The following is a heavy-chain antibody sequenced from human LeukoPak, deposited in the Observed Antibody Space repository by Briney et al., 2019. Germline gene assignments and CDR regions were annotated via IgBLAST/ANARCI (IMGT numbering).Heavy chain of an antibody. D-gene: IGHD1/OR15-1a*01. CDR2: TYYRTKWYS. J-gene: IGHJ4*02. Sequence: SQTLSLTCAISGDSVSRNTAIWNWIRQSPSRGLEWLGRTYYRTKWYSESAVAVKSRISINPDTSNNHFSLQLNSVTPEDTAVYYCVRSGYGTAAGLFDSWGQGTLVTVSS. CDR1: GDSVSRNTAI. V-gene: IGHV6-1*01. CDR3: VRSGYGTAAGLFDS.